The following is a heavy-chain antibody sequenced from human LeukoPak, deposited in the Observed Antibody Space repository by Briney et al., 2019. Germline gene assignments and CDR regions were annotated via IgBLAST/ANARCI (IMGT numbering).Heavy chain of an antibody. J-gene: IGHJ4*02. D-gene: IGHD4-23*01. V-gene: IGHV3-7*01. CDR2: IKQDGSEK. CDR1: GFTFSSYW. CDR3: AKSRLVVTAFDY. Sequence: PGGSLRLSCEASGFTFSSYWMSWVRQAPGKGLEWVANIKQDGSEKYYVDSVKGRFTISRDNAKNSLYLQMNSLRAEDTAVYYCAKSRLVVTAFDYWGQGSLVTVSS.